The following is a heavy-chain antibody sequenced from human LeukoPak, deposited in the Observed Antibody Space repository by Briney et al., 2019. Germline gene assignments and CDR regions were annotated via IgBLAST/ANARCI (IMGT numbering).Heavy chain of an antibody. Sequence: SETLSLTCAVSGVSISSTEWWIWVRQSPGQGLEWIGEIHRDGRTRYSPSLTSRVSMSTDYSKNQFSLKVSSVTAADTAIYYCGKTDIWFNPIDYWGPGSLVIVSS. CDR3: GKTDIWFNPIDY. V-gene: IGHV4-4*02. D-gene: IGHD3-9*01. J-gene: IGHJ4*02. CDR1: GVSISSTEW. CDR2: IHRDGRT.